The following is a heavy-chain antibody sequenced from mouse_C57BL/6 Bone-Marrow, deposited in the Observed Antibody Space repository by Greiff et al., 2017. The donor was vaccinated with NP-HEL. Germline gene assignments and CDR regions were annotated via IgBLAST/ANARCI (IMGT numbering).Heavy chain of an antibody. D-gene: IGHD1-1*01. Sequence: EVMLVESGGGLVKPGGSLKLSCAASGFPFSDYGMHWVRQAPEKGLEWVAYISSGSSTIYYADTVKGRFTISRDNAKNTLFLQMTSLRSEDTAMYYCARNYGSPWFAYWGQGTLVTVSA. CDR2: ISSGSSTI. V-gene: IGHV5-17*01. CDR1: GFPFSDYG. CDR3: ARNYGSPWFAY. J-gene: IGHJ3*01.